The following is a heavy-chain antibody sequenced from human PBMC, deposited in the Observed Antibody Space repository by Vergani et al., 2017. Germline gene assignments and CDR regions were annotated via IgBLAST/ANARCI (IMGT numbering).Heavy chain of an antibody. J-gene: IGHJ4*02. CDR2: SYTSGST. V-gene: IGHV4-4*07. CDR3: ARDGPEYSSSGDFDY. Sequence: QVQLQESGPGLVKPSETLSLTCTVSGGSISSYYWSWIRQPAGKGLEWIGRSYTSGSTNYNPSLKSRVTMSVDTSKNQFSLKLSSVTAADTAVYYCARDGPEYSSSGDFDYWGQGTLVTVSS. CDR1: GGSISSYY. D-gene: IGHD6-6*01.